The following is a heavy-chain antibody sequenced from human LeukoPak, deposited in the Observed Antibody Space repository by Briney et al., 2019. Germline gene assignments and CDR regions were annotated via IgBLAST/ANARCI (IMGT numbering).Heavy chain of an antibody. V-gene: IGHV4-4*07. CDR1: GGSISTYY. J-gene: IGHJ4*02. CDR3: ARSWIRDWYYFDY. Sequence: PSETLSLTCTVSGGSISTYYWSWIRQPAGKGLEWMGHIHTSGSTNYNPSLKSRATMLVDTSKNQFSLKLSSVTAADTAVYYCARSWIRDWYYFDYWGQGTLVTVSS. D-gene: IGHD5-18*01. CDR2: IHTSGST.